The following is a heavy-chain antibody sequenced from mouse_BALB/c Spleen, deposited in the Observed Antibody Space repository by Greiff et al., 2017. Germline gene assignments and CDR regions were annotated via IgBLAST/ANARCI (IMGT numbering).Heavy chain of an antibody. CDR2: INPYNGDT. V-gene: IGHV1-37*01. J-gene: IGHJ2*01. CDR3: GRERFYDYHYFDY. D-gene: IGHD2-4*01. CDR1: GYSFTGYF. Sequence: EVKLQESGPELVKPGASVKISCKASGYSFTGYFMNWVKQSHGKSLEWIGRINPYNGDTFYNQKFKGKATLTVDKSSSTAHMELLSLTSEDSAVYYCGRERFYDYHYFDYWGQGTTLTVSS.